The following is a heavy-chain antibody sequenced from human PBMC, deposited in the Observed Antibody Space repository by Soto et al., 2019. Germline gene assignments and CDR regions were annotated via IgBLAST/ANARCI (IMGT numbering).Heavy chain of an antibody. Sequence: SETLSLTCTVSGGSVSSGSYYWSWIRQPPGKGLEWIGYIYYSGSTNYNPSLKSRVTISVDTSKNQFSLKLSSVTAADTAVYYCARDYRGGKAYYYDSSAYILVPGAFDIWGQGTMVTVSS. CDR1: GGSVSSGSYY. V-gene: IGHV4-61*01. D-gene: IGHD3-22*01. CDR3: ARDYRGGKAYYYDSSAYILVPGAFDI. J-gene: IGHJ3*02. CDR2: IYYSGST.